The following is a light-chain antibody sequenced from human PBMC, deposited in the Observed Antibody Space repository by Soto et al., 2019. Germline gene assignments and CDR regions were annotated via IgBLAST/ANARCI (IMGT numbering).Light chain of an antibody. V-gene: IGLV2-14*01. CDR2: DVS. CDR1: SSDVGGYNY. Sequence: QSALTQPASVSGSPGQSITISCTGTSSDVGGYNYVSWYQQHPGKAPKLMIYDVSDRPSGVSNRFSGSKSGNTASLTISGRQAEYEAAYYCRSYTSSSTRVFGTGTKVTVL. CDR3: RSYTSSSTRV. J-gene: IGLJ1*01.